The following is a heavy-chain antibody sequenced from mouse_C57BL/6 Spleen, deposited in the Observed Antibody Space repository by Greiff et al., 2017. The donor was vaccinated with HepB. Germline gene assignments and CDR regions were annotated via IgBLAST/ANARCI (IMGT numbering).Heavy chain of an antibody. CDR2: IRSKSSNYAT. D-gene: IGHD2-12*01. CDR3: VTYRDAMDY. V-gene: IGHV10-3*01. CDR1: GFTFNTYA. J-gene: IGHJ4*01. Sequence: EVQGVESGGGLVQPKGSLKLSCAASGFTFNTYAMHWVRQAPGKGLEWVARIRSKSSNYATYYADSVKDRFTISRDDSQSMLYLQMNNLKTEDTARYYSVTYRDAMDYWGQGTSVTVSS.